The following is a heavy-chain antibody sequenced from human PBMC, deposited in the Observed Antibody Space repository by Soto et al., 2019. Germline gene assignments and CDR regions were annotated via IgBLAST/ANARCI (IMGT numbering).Heavy chain of an antibody. CDR1: CGSISSYY. J-gene: IGHJ6*02. CDR2: IHTGGST. D-gene: IGHD3-3*01. Sequence: PSETLSLTCSVSCGSISSYYWSWIRQPAGKGLEWIGRIHTGGSTNYNPSLKSRVTMSVDTSKNHCSLKLISVTAADTAVYYCARDRTIFGVYAMDIWGQGTTVTVSS. V-gene: IGHV4-4*07. CDR3: ARDRTIFGVYAMDI.